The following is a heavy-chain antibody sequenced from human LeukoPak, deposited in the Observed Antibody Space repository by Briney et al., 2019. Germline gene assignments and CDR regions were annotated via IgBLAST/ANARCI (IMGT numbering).Heavy chain of an antibody. Sequence: GASVKVSCKTSGYTFTRYTINRVRQAPGQGLEWIQGITGRFVMSLDTSVSTAYLQISSLKAEDTAVYYCARDLYGDYYFDYWGQGTLVTVSS. V-gene: IGHV7-4-1*02. J-gene: IGHJ4*02. CDR1: GYTFTRYT. D-gene: IGHD4-17*01. CDR3: ARDLYGDYYFDY.